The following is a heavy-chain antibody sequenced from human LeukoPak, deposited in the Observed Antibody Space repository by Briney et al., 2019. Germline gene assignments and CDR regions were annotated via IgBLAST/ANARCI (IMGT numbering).Heavy chain of an antibody. CDR3: ARVAVLMLYGSSFYYFDY. D-gene: IGHD2-8*01. J-gene: IGHJ4*02. V-gene: IGHV1-2*02. CDR1: GYTFTDFY. Sequence: ASVKVSCKASGYTFTDFYIHWVRQAPGQGLEWMGWINPNSGGTNYAQKFQGGVTMTRDTSISTAYIELSRLRSDDTAVYYCARVAVLMLYGSSFYYFDYWGQGALVTVSS. CDR2: INPNSGGT.